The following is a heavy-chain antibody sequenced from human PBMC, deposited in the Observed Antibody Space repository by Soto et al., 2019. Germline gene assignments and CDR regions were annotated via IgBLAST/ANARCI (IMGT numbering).Heavy chain of an antibody. CDR1: GGSISSGGYS. V-gene: IGHV4-30-2*01. CDR2: IYHSGST. D-gene: IGHD6-19*01. CDR3: ASSGWWYFDY. Sequence: SETLSLTCTVSGGSISSGGYSWSWIRQPPGKGLEWIGYIYHSGSTYYNPSLKSRVTISVDTSKNQFSLKLSSVTAADTAVYYCASSGWWYFDYWGQGTLVTVSS. J-gene: IGHJ4*02.